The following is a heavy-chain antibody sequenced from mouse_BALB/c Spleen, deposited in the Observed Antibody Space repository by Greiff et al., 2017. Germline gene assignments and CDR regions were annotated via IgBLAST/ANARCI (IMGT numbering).Heavy chain of an antibody. Sequence: EVQVVESGGGLVKPGGSLKLSCAASGFTFSSYAMSWVRQTPEKRLEWVASISSGGSTYYPDSVKGRFTISRDNARNILYLQMSSLRSEDTAMYYCARNPPYYGSSPPFAYWGQGTLVTVSA. D-gene: IGHD1-1*01. CDR1: GFTFSSYA. CDR3: ARNPPYYGSSPPFAY. V-gene: IGHV5-6-5*01. J-gene: IGHJ3*01. CDR2: ISSGGST.